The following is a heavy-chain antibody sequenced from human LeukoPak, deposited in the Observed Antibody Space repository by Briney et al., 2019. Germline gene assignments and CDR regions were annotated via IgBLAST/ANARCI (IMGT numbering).Heavy chain of an antibody. J-gene: IGHJ3*02. CDR3: ASANSSGWGWGAFDI. CDR1: GYTFTSYD. V-gene: IGHV1-8*01. Sequence: GASVKVSCKASGYTFTSYDFNWVRQATGQRPEWMGWMSPNSGDTGYAQKFQDRVTMTRNTSISTAYMELSSLRSDDTAVYYCASANSSGWGWGAFDIWGQGTMVTVSS. CDR2: MSPNSGDT. D-gene: IGHD6-19*01.